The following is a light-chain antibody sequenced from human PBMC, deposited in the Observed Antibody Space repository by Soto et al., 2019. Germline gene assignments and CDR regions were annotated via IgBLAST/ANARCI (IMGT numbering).Light chain of an antibody. CDR2: EVS. CDR3: CSYAGSSTFFYV. Sequence: QSVLTQPASASGSPGQSITISCTGTSSDVGGYNLVSWYQQHPGKAPKLMIYEVSKRPSGVSNRFSGSKSGNTASLTISGLQAEDEADYSCCSYAGSSTFFYVFGTGTKLTVL. J-gene: IGLJ1*01. V-gene: IGLV2-23*02. CDR1: SSDVGGYNL.